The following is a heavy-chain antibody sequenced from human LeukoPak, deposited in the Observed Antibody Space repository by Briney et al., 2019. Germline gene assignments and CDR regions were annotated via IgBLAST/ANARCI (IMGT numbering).Heavy chain of an antibody. J-gene: IGHJ4*02. Sequence: GGSLRLSCAASGFTFSSYWMHWVRQAPGKGLLWVSRINGDGSITSTADSVKGRFTISRDNGKNSLYLQMNSLRAEDTAVYYCARDESSGWYYYWGQGTLVTVSS. CDR2: INGDGSIT. D-gene: IGHD6-19*01. CDR1: GFTFSSYW. CDR3: ARDESSGWYYY. V-gene: IGHV3-74*01.